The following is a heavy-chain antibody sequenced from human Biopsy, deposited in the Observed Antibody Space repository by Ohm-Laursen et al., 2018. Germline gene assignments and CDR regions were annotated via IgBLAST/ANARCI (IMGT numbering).Heavy chain of an antibody. Sequence: SLRLSCSASEFNVDRNHMNWVRQAPGRGLVWVSRISSDGSTTEYADFVKGRFTISRDNAKSTLYLQMNSLTAEDAAVYYCARGIVEVPTSTRWFDPWGQGALVSVSS. CDR2: ISSDGSTT. CDR3: ARGIVEVPTSTRWFDP. D-gene: IGHD2-2*01. CDR1: EFNVDRNH. V-gene: IGHV3-74*03. J-gene: IGHJ5*02.